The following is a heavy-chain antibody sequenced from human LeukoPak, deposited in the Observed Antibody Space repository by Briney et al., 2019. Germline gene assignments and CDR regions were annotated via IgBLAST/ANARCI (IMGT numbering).Heavy chain of an antibody. Sequence: GASVKVSCKASRGTFSSYAISSVRQAPGQGLEWMGRIIPILGIANYAQKFQGRVTITADKSTSTAYMEPSSLRSEDTAVYYCARLVRGSNWFDTWGQGTLVTVSS. J-gene: IGHJ5*02. D-gene: IGHD3-10*01. CDR1: RGTFSSYA. CDR3: ARLVRGSNWFDT. CDR2: IIPILGIA. V-gene: IGHV1-69*04.